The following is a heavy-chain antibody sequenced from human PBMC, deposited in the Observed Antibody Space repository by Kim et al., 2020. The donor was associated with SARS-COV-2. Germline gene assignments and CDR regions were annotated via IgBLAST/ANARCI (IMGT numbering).Heavy chain of an antibody. J-gene: IGHJ6*02. CDR3: ARRFGSGRPYYYYYGMDV. V-gene: IGHV4-34*01. D-gene: IGHD3-10*01. Sequence: SETLSLICAVYGGSFSGYYWSWIRQPPGKGLEWIGEINHSGSTNYNPSLKSRVTISVDTSKNQFSLKLSSVTAADTAVYYCARRFGSGRPYYYYYGMDVWGQGTTVTVSS. CDR2: INHSGST. CDR1: GGSFSGYY.